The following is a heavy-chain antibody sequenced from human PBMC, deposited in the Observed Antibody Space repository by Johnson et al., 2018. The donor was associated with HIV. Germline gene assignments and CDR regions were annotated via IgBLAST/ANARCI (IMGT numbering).Heavy chain of an antibody. Sequence: QMLLVESGGGVVQPGGSLRLSCAASGFTFSSYVMHWVRQAPGKGLEWVAFIRHDGSNNYYADSVKGRLPISRDNSKNTLYLQMNSLRAEDTAVYYCARDRYDDSSGSHSFDIWGKGTMVTVSS. J-gene: IGHJ3*02. D-gene: IGHD3-22*01. CDR3: ARDRYDDSSGSHSFDI. CDR1: GFTFSSYV. CDR2: IRHDGSNN. V-gene: IGHV3-30*02.